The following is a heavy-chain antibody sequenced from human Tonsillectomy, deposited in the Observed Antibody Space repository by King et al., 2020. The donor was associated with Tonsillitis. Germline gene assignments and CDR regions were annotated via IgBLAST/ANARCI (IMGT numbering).Heavy chain of an antibody. CDR3: ARGGNYNAHDAFDI. CDR2: IYYSGST. Sequence: VQLQESGPGLVKPSETLSLTCIVSGDSISSSYWSWIRQPPGKGLEYIGYIYYSGSTNYNPSLKSRVTISVDTSKNQFSLKLSSVTAADTAVYYCARGGNYNAHDAFDIWGQGTMVTVSS. V-gene: IGHV4-59*01. CDR1: GDSISSSY. D-gene: IGHD4-11*01. J-gene: IGHJ3*02.